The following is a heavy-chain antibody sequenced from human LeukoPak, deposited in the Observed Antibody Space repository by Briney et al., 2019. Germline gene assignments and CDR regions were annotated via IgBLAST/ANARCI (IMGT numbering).Heavy chain of an antibody. CDR2: INHSGST. D-gene: IGHD3-16*01. J-gene: IGHJ6*02. CDR1: GGSFSGYY. CDR3: ARAGGWALHYGMDV. V-gene: IGHV4-34*01. Sequence: SETLSLTCALYGGSFSGYYWSWIRQPPGKGLEWIGEINHSGSTNYNPSLKSRVTISVHTSKNQFSLKLSSVTAADTAVYYCARAGGWALHYGMDVWGQGTTVTVSS.